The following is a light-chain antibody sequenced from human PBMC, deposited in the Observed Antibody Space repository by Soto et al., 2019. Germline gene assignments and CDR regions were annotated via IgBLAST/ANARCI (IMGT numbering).Light chain of an antibody. CDR3: QQYSSWPRT. Sequence: EIVMTQSPATLSVSPGERATLSCRASQSVSTYVAWFQQKPGQAPRLLIYGASTRATGIPARFTGSGSGTEFTLTISSLQSEDFAVYYCQQYSSWPRTFGQGTKVEV. V-gene: IGKV3-15*01. CDR1: QSVSTY. J-gene: IGKJ1*01. CDR2: GAS.